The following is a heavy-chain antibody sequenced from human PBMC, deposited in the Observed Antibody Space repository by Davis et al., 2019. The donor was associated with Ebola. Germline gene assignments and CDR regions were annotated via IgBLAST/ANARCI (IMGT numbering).Heavy chain of an antibody. CDR3: ARGLAYGGYSEDY. CDR1: GFTFSSYS. CDR2: ISSSSSTI. D-gene: IGHD4-23*01. J-gene: IGHJ4*02. V-gene: IGHV3-48*02. Sequence: PGGSLRLSCAASGFTFSSYSMNWVRQAPGKGLEWISYISSSSSTIYYADSVKGRFTISRDNAKNSLYLQMNSLRDEDTAVYYCARGLAYGGYSEDYWGQGTLVTVSS.